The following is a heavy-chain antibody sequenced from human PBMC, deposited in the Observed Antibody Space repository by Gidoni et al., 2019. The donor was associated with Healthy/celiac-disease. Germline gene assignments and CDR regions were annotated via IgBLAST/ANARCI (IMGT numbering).Heavy chain of an antibody. D-gene: IGHD2-8*01. Sequence: EVQLLESGGVLVQTGGSLRLSCAASGLTFSNHAMGWVRQAPGKGRGWVSVISGSGVSTYYADPVKGRFTISRDNSKNTLYLQMNSLRAEDTAVYYCAKKVPGVYSFDIWGQGTMVTVSS. V-gene: IGHV3-23*01. CDR3: AKKVPGVYSFDI. CDR1: GLTFSNHA. CDR2: ISGSGVST. J-gene: IGHJ3*02.